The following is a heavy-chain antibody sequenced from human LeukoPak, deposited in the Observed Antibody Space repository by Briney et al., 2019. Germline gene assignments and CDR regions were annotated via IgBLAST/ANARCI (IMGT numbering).Heavy chain of an antibody. CDR1: GFTFSTYA. J-gene: IGHJ3*01. CDR2: ISFDGVNT. D-gene: IGHD1-26*01. CDR3: AVGANPGAFDF. Sequence: PGGSLRLSCAASGFTFSTYAIHWVRQAPGKGLEWVAVISFDGVNTFYADSVKGRFTISRDNAKNSLYLQVNSLRAEDTAVYYCAVGANPGAFDFWGQGTMVTVS. V-gene: IGHV3-30*04.